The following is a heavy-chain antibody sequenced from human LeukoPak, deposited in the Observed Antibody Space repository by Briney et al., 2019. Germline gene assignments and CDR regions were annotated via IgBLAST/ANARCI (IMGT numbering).Heavy chain of an antibody. Sequence: SETLSLTCTVSGYSISSGYYWGWIRQPPGKGLEWIGVYHVGTTDYNPSLKSRVTISVDTSKNQFSLKLSSVTAADTAVYYCARGSIAAAGTVDYWGQGTLVTVSS. D-gene: IGHD6-13*01. J-gene: IGHJ4*02. V-gene: IGHV4-38-2*02. CDR1: GYSISSGYY. CDR3: ARGSIAAAGTVDY. CDR2: VYHVGTT.